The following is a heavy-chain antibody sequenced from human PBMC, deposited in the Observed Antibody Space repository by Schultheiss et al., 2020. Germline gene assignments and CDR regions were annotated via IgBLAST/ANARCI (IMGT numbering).Heavy chain of an antibody. J-gene: IGHJ3*02. D-gene: IGHD3-9*01. V-gene: IGHV1-8*01. Sequence: ASVKVSCKASGYTFTSYDINWVRQATGQGLEWMGWMNPNSGNTGYAQKFQGRVTMTRNTSISTAYMELRSLRSDDTAVYYCARGGLRYFDWLLWEGAFDIWGQGTRVTVSS. CDR2: MNPNSGNT. CDR3: ARGGLRYFDWLLWEGAFDI. CDR1: GYTFTSYD.